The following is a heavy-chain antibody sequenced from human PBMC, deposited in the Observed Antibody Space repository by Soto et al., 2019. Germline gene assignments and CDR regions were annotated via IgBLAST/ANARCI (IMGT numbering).Heavy chain of an antibody. CDR1: GGSVSNFY. J-gene: IGHJ5*02. D-gene: IGHD6-13*01. CDR3: ARSSHKESWFDP. V-gene: IGHV4-4*07. CDR2: LYTSGST. Sequence: QVQLQESGPGLVKPSETLSLTCTVSGGSVSNFYWNWIRQPAGKRLEWIGRLYTSGSTNYNPSLRSRVTMSIDTSRNQFSLKLNSVTAADTAVYYCARSSHKESWFDPWGQGTLVTVSS.